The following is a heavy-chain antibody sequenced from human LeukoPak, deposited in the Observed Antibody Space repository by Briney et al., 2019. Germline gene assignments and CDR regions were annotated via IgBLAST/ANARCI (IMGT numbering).Heavy chain of an antibody. Sequence: PGGSLRLSCAASGFTFSSYWMNWARQAPGKGLEWVASINPDGSEKNYVDSVKGRFAISRDNAENSLFLQMNSLRGEDTSVYYCARAGGSSWADYWGQGTLVTVSS. CDR3: ARAGGSSWADY. D-gene: IGHD6-13*01. J-gene: IGHJ4*02. CDR2: INPDGSEK. V-gene: IGHV3-7*01. CDR1: GFTFSSYW.